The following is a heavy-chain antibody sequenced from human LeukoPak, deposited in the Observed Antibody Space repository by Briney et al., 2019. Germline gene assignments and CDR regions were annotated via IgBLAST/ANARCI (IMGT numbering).Heavy chain of an antibody. Sequence: GGSLRLSCAASGFTFSSYAMSWVRQAPVKGLEWVSAISGSGGSTYYADSVKGRFTISRDNSKNTLYLQMNSLRAEDTAVYYCSKDHRISCWDLFDYWGQGTLVTVSS. CDR1: GFTFSSYA. CDR3: SKDHRISCWDLFDY. D-gene: IGHD6-19*01. J-gene: IGHJ4*02. CDR2: ISGSGGST. V-gene: IGHV3-23*01.